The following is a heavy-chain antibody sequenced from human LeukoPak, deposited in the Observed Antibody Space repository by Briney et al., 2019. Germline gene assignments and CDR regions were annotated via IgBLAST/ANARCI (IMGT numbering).Heavy chain of an antibody. Sequence: GRSLRLSCAASGFTLGSYGMQWARQAPGKGLERVAFISYDGSNESFGDSVKGRFTISRDNSNNTLYLQRKSLRAEDTGVYYCARGNREDVYWAVPAVEFDYWGQGTLVTVPS. CDR3: ARGNREDVYWAVPAVEFDY. J-gene: IGHJ4*02. CDR1: GFTLGSYG. V-gene: IGHV3-33*05. D-gene: IGHD2-2*01. CDR2: ISYDGSNE.